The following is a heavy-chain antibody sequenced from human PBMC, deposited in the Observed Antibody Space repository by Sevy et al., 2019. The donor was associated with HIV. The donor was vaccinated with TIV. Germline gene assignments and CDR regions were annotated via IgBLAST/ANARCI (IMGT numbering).Heavy chain of an antibody. CDR1: GLTFSNYA. CDR2: ISGGGGNI. J-gene: IGHJ4*02. V-gene: IGHV3-23*01. D-gene: IGHD3-16*01. Sequence: GGSLRLSCAASGLTFSNYAMSWVRQAPGKGLEWVSAISGGGGNIYNAASVPGRFNIARDNSKNTLYLQMNSLTDGDTAVYYCAINLGDYVWGSYGFDYWGQGTLVTVSS. CDR3: AINLGDYVWGSYGFDY.